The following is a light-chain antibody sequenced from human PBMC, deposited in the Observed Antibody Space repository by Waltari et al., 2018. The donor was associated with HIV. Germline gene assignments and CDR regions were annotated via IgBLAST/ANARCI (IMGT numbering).Light chain of an antibody. CDR1: SFGSKS. CDR3: QVWDSSSDSYVV. Sequence: SYVLTQPPSVSVALGKTAMITCGGNSFGSKSVHWYQQKPGQAPGVAIHYDSVRPSGSPGRFSGSDSENAATLTLSRVEAGDEADYYCQVWDSSSDSYVVFGGGTKLTVL. CDR2: YDS. V-gene: IGLV3-21*04. J-gene: IGLJ2*01.